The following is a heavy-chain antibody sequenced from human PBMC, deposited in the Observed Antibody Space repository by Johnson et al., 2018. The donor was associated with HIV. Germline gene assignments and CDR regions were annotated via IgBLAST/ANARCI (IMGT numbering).Heavy chain of an antibody. Sequence: QVQLVESGGGVVQPGGSLRLSCAASGFTFRDYGIHWVRQVPGKGLEWVAFIRYDGSNKYYADSVWGRFFISRDNSKNTLYLQMNSLRAEDTAVYYCARIPGSGWEHDAFDIWGQGRMVTVSS. J-gene: IGHJ3*02. V-gene: IGHV3-30*02. CDR1: GFTFRDYG. CDR3: ARIPGSGWEHDAFDI. D-gene: IGHD6-19*01. CDR2: IRYDGSNK.